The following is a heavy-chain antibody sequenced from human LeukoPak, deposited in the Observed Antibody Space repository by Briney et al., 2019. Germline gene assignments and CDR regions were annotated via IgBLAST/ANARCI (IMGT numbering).Heavy chain of an antibody. J-gene: IGHJ6*04. V-gene: IGHV3-48*03. D-gene: IGHD2-2*01. Sequence: GGSLRLSCAASGFTFSSYEMNWVRQAPGKGLEWVSYISSSGSTIYYADSVKGRFTISRDNAKNSLYLQMNSLRAEDTAVYYCARDVGYCSSTSCYGPLYYYYYGIDVWGKGTTVTVSS. CDR2: ISSSGSTI. CDR1: GFTFSSYE. CDR3: ARDVGYCSSTSCYGPLYYYYYGIDV.